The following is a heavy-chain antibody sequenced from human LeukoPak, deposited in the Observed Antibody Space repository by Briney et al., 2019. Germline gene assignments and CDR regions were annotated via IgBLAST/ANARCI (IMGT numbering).Heavy chain of an antibody. V-gene: IGHV4-31*03. D-gene: IGHD2-21*02. Sequence: SETLSLTCTVSSGSISSSTYYWSWIRQHPGKALEWIGYIYDSGSTYCNPSLKSRVAISIDTSKNHFSLKLSSVTAADTAVYYCAGDSSGGDLIFDYWGQGTLVTVSS. CDR1: SGSISSSTYY. CDR3: AGDSSGGDLIFDY. J-gene: IGHJ4*02. CDR2: IYDSGST.